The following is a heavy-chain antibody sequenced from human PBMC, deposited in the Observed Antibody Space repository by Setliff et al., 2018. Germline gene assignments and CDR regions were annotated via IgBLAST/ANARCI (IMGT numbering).Heavy chain of an antibody. CDR1: GYTFTSYD. Sequence: ASVKVSCKASGYTFTSYDINWVRQATGQGLEWMGWMNPNSGNTGYAQKFQGRVTITRNTSISTAYMELSSLRSEDTAVYYCARGGGQIHYDFWSGYFSDPQPNYYYYYMDVWGKGTTVTVSS. CDR3: ARGGGQIHYDFWSGYFSDPQPNYYYYYMDV. J-gene: IGHJ6*03. D-gene: IGHD3-3*01. V-gene: IGHV1-8*03. CDR2: MNPNSGNT.